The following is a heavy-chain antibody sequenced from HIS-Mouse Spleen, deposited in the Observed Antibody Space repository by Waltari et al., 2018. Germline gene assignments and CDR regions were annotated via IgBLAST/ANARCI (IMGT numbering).Heavy chain of an antibody. CDR2: IYSGGST. CDR3: ARRGAVAGRAFDI. J-gene: IGHJ3*02. V-gene: IGHV3-53*01. D-gene: IGHD6-19*01. Sequence: EVQLVESGGGLIQPGGSLRLSCAASGFTVSSNYLSWARQAPGKGLEWVSVIYSGGSTYYADSVKGRFPISRDNSKNTLYLQMNSLRAEDTAVYYCARRGAVAGRAFDIWGQGTMVTVSS. CDR1: GFTVSSNY.